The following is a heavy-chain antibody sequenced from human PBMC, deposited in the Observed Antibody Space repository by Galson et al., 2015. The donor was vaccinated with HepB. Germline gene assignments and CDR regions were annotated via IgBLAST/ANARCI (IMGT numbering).Heavy chain of an antibody. D-gene: IGHD6-19*01. CDR3: ARDPRIAVAGRYAFDI. CDR1: GYTFTSYG. Sequence: SVKVSCKASGYTFTSYGISWVRQAPGQGLEWMGRISAYNGNTNYAQKLQGRVTMTTDTSTSTAYMELRSLRSDDTAVYYRARDPRIAVAGRYAFDIWGQGTMVTVSS. J-gene: IGHJ3*02. CDR2: ISAYNGNT. V-gene: IGHV1-18*01.